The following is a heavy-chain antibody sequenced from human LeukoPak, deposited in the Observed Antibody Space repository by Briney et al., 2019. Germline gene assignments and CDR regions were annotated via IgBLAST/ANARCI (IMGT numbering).Heavy chain of an antibody. CDR2: IIPIFGTA. V-gene: IGHV1-69*05. D-gene: IGHD3-10*01. J-gene: IGHJ4*02. CDR3: AGDSTYYYDSGSSGPHYFDN. CDR1: GGTFSSYS. Sequence: ASVKVSCKASGGTFSSYSISWVRQAPGQGLEWMGGIIPIFGTANYAREFQGRVTITTDESTSTAFIELSSLRSEDTAVYYCAGDSTYYYDSGSSGPHYFDNWGQGTLVTVSS.